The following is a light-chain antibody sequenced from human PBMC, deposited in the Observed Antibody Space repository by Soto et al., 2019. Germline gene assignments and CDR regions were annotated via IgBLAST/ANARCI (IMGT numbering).Light chain of an antibody. Sequence: EIMMTQSPATLSVSPGERATLSCRASQSVKSSLAWYQQKPGQAPRLLIYGASTRATGIPARFSGSGSGTEFTLTISSLQPDDFATYYCQQYNSYPITFGQGTRLEIK. V-gene: IGKV3-15*01. CDR2: GAS. CDR3: QQYNSYPIT. CDR1: QSVKSS. J-gene: IGKJ5*01.